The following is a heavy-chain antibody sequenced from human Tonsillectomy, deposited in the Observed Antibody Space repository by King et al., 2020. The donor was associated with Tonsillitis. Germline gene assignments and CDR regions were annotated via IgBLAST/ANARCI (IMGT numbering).Heavy chain of an antibody. J-gene: IGHJ5*02. CDR1: GYSFASYW. CDR3: ARTRQLATDNWFDP. V-gene: IGHV5-51*01. CDR2: IYPSYSYT. Sequence: DVQLVQSGAEVKKPGESLKISCKGSGYSFASYWIGWVRQMPGKGLEWMGIIYPSYSYTRYTPSFRGQVTISVDKSISTAYLQWSSLKASDTAMYNCARTRQLATDNWFDPWGQGTLVTVSS. D-gene: IGHD6-6*01.